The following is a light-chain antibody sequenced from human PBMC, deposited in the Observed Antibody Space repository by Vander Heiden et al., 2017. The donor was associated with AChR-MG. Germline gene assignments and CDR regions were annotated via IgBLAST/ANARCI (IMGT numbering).Light chain of an antibody. Sequence: SALTQPPSASGSPGQSVTISCTGTSSDVGGYNYVSWYQQHPGKAPKLMIYEVSQRPSGVPDRFSGSKSGNTASLTVSGLQAEDEAEYYCSSYAGSNNFRVFGGGTKLTVL. CDR2: EVS. J-gene: IGLJ2*01. V-gene: IGLV2-8*01. CDR3: SSYAGSNNFRV. CDR1: SSDVGGYNY.